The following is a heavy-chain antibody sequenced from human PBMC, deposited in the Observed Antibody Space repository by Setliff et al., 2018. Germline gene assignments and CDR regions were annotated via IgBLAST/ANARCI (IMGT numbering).Heavy chain of an antibody. D-gene: IGHD4-17*01. J-gene: IGHJ4*02. CDR2: INHSGST. CDR3: AGGRRYDYGWDFDY. V-gene: IGHV4-34*01. Sequence: SETLSLTCTVSGGSISSYYWSWIRQPPGKGLEWIGEINHSGSTNYNPSLESRVTISVDTSKNQFSLKLSSVTAADTAVYYCAGGRRYDYGWDFDYWGQGTLVTVSS. CDR1: GGSISSYY.